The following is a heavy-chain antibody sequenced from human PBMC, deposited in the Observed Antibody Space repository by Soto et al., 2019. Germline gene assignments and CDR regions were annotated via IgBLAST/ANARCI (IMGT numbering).Heavy chain of an antibody. D-gene: IGHD1-26*01. CDR1: GYTFTSYG. CDR2: ISAYNYNT. V-gene: IGHV1-18*01. CDR3: ARVVGALGHWFDP. Sequence: QVQLVQSGAEVKKPGASVKVSCKASGYTFTSYGVSWVRQAPGQGLEWMGRISAYNYNTNYAQKLQGRVTMTTDTPTSTASMELRSLRSDDTAVYYCARVVGALGHWFDPWGQGTLVTVSS. J-gene: IGHJ5*02.